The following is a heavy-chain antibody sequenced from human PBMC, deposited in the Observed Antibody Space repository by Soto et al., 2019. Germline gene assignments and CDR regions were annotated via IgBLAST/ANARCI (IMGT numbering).Heavy chain of an antibody. CDR2: IYYSGST. V-gene: IGHV4-31*03. Sequence: SETLSLTCTVSGGSISSGGYYWSWIRQHPGKGLEWIGYIYYSGSTYYNPSLKSRVTISVDTSKNQFSLKLSSVTAADTAVYYCARVVAYCGGDCPGAFDIWGQGTMVTVSS. CDR1: GGSISSGGYY. J-gene: IGHJ3*02. CDR3: ARVVAYCGGDCPGAFDI. D-gene: IGHD2-21*02.